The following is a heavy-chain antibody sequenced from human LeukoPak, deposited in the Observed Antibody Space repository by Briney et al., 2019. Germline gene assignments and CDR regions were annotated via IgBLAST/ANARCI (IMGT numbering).Heavy chain of an antibody. D-gene: IGHD3-10*01. J-gene: IGHJ3*02. Sequence: APVKVSCKASGYTFTGYYMHWVRQAPGQGLEWMGWINPNSGGTNYAQKFQGRVTMTRDTSISTAYMELSRLRSDDTAAYYCASNYYGSGKNLWGIWGQGTMVTVSS. CDR1: GYTFTGYY. CDR2: INPNSGGT. V-gene: IGHV1-2*02. CDR3: ASNYYGSGKNLWGI.